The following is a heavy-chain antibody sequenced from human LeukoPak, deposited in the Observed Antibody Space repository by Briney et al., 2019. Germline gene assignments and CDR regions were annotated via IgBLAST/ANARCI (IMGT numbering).Heavy chain of an antibody. D-gene: IGHD2-2*03. CDR1: GFAFDDYA. Sequence: GRSLRLSCAASGFAFDDYAMHWVRQAPGKGLEWVSGISWNSGSIGYADSVKGRFTISRDNAKNSLYLQMNSLRAEDTALYYCAKDLDETHYYGMDVWGQGTTVTVSS. CDR2: ISWNSGSI. CDR3: AKDLDETHYYGMDV. V-gene: IGHV3-9*01. J-gene: IGHJ6*02.